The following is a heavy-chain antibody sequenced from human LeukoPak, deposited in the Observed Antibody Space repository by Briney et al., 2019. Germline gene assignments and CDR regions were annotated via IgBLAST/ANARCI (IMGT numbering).Heavy chain of an antibody. V-gene: IGHV3-33*01. CDR1: GFTFSSYG. D-gene: IGHD6-19*01. CDR3: ASTSGWYEPIDY. J-gene: IGHJ4*02. Sequence: GGSLRLSCAASGFTFSSYGMHWVRQAPGKGLEWVAVIWYDGSNKYYADCVKGRFTISRDNSKNTLYLQMNSLRAEDADVYYCASTSGWYEPIDYWGQGTLVTVSS. CDR2: IWYDGSNK.